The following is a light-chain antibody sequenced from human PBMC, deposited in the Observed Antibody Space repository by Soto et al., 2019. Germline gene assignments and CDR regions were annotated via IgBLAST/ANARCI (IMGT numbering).Light chain of an antibody. CDR3: SSYAGPITFYV. CDR1: SSDAGTYTL. CDR2: EVN. J-gene: IGLJ1*01. V-gene: IGLV2-23*02. Sequence: QSALTQPASVSGSPGQSITISCTGTSSDAGTYTLVSWYQQHPGKAPKLVIYEVNKRPAGVSKRFSGFKSGDTASLTISGLQAEDEADYYCSSYAGPITFYVFGTGTKVTVL.